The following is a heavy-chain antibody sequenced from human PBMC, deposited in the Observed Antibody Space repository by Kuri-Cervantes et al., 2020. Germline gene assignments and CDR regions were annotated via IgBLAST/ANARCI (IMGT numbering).Heavy chain of an antibody. CDR2: IYYSGST. CDR3: ARGPLRGVFDY. V-gene: IGHV4-59*01. Sequence: SETLSLTCAVYGGSFSGYYWSWIRQPTGKGLEWIGYIYYSGSTNYNPSLKSRVTISVDTAKNQFSLKLSSVTAADTAVYYCARGPLRGVFDYWGQGTLVTVSS. J-gene: IGHJ4*02. CDR1: GGSFSGYY. D-gene: IGHD3-3*01.